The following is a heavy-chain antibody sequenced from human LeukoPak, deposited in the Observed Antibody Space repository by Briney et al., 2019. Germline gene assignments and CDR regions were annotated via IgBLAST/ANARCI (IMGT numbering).Heavy chain of an antibody. CDR1: GFTLSTYA. CDR3: AKAPVTSCRGAYCYPFDS. V-gene: IGHV3-23*01. D-gene: IGHD2-21*01. CDR2: TSSSDAGA. J-gene: IGHJ4*02. Sequence: GGSLRLSCAASGFTLSTYAMSWVRQTPGKGLEWVAATSSSDAGAYHADSVRGRFTISRDNSKNTLYLQMNSLRAEDAAVYFCAKAPVTSCRGAYCYPFDSWGQGTLVTVSS.